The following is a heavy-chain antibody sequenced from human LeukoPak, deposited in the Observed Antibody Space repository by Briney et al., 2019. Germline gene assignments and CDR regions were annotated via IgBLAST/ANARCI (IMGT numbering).Heavy chain of an antibody. Sequence: GGSLRLSCAASGFTFSSYAMSWVRQAPGKGLKWVSAISGSGGSIYHADSVKGRFTNSRDNSKNTLYLQMNSLRAEDTAVYYCATYHGYSVSYFHDYWGQGTLVTVSS. CDR3: ATYHGYSVSYFHDY. D-gene: IGHD1-26*01. CDR2: ISGSGGSI. CDR1: GFTFSSYA. J-gene: IGHJ4*02. V-gene: IGHV3-23*01.